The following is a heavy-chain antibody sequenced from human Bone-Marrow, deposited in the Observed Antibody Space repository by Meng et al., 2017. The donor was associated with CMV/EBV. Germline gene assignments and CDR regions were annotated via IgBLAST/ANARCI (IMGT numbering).Heavy chain of an antibody. D-gene: IGHD3-16*01. V-gene: IGHV4-59*12. CDR3: ARDQGGL. CDR2: IYYSGST. CDR1: GGSISSYY. Sequence: SETLSLTCTVSGGSISSYYWSWIRQPPGKGLEWIGYIYYSGSTYYNPSLKSRVTISVDTSKNQFSLKLSSVTAADTAVYYCARDQGGLWGQGTRVTVPS. J-gene: IGHJ4*02.